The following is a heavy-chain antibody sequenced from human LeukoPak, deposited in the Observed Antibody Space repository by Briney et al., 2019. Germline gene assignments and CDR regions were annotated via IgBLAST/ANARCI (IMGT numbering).Heavy chain of an antibody. D-gene: IGHD2-21*02. CDR1: GFTFSSYS. V-gene: IGHV3-48*02. CDR2: ISSGSSTI. CDR3: ARENIVVVTAIRDAFDI. J-gene: IGHJ3*02. Sequence: PGGSLRLSCAASGFTFSSYSMNWVRQAPGKGLEWVSYISSGSSTIYYADSVKGRSTISRDNAKNSLCLQMNSLRDEDTAVYYCARENIVVVTAIRDAFDIWGQGTMVTVSS.